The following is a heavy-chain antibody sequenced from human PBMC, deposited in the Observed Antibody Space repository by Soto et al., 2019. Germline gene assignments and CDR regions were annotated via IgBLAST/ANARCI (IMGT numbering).Heavy chain of an antibody. Sequence: GGSLRLSCVGSGFTFRSYTMNWVRQAPGKGLECVSYIGSSGSYIYYADSVKGRFTTSRDDAKNSLYLQMNRLRAEDTAVYSCASHLVGASDSYGLDVWGQGPPVTVSS. D-gene: IGHD1-26*01. J-gene: IGHJ6*02. CDR2: IGSSGSYI. V-gene: IGHV3-21*01. CDR3: ASHLVGASDSYGLDV. CDR1: GFTFRSYT.